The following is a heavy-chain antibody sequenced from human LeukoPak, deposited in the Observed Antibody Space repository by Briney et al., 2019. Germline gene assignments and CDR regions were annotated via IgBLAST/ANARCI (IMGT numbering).Heavy chain of an antibody. CDR1: GGSISSGGYY. D-gene: IGHD3-3*01. J-gene: IGHJ4*02. Sequence: SQTLSLTCTVSGGSISSGGYYWSWIRQHPGKGLEWIGYIYYSGSTNYNPSLKSRVTISVDTSKNQFSLKLSSVTAADTAVYYCARSRAPGSYYDFWSGYYTEDQPWFDYWGQGTLVTVSS. CDR3: ARSRAPGSYYDFWSGYYTEDQPWFDY. V-gene: IGHV4-61*08. CDR2: IYYSGST.